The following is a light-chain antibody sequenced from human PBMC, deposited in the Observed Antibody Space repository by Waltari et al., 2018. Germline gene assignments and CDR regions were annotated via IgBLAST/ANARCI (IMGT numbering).Light chain of an antibody. V-gene: IGLV3-21*04. CDR3: QVWLSSSDHPV. CDR2: YDS. J-gene: IGLJ2*01. CDR1: NIGSKR. Sequence: SYVVTQPPSVSVAPGKPARITCGGNNIGSKRVHWYQQKPGQAPVLVIYYDSDRPSGIPERFSGSNSGNPATLTITRVEAGDEADYYCQVWLSSSDHPVFGGGTKLTVL.